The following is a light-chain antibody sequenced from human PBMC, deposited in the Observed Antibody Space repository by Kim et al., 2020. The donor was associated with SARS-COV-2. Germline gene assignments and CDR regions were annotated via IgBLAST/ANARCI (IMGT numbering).Light chain of an antibody. J-gene: IGLJ2*01. CDR3: NSRDSSGNHLV. CDR1: SLRGYY. Sequence: AVGQTVGITCQGDSLRGYYASWYQQKPGQAPVLVIYGKNNRPSGIPDRFSVSSSGNTASLTITGAQAEDEADYYCNSRDSSGNHLVFGGGTQLTVL. CDR2: GKN. V-gene: IGLV3-19*01.